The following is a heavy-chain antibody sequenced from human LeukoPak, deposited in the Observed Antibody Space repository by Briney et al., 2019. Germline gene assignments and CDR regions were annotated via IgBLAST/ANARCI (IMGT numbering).Heavy chain of an antibody. CDR3: ARVSSGSYYFDS. D-gene: IGHD1-26*01. Sequence: PSETLSLTCGVSGGSVTSTNWWTWVRQPPGKGLEWIGEVHLDGRTNYNPSLKSRVTISVDKSKNQFSPKVTSVTAADTAVYYCARVSSGSYYFDSWGQGTLVTVSS. CDR2: VHLDGRT. J-gene: IGHJ4*02. V-gene: IGHV4-4*02. CDR1: GGSVTSTNW.